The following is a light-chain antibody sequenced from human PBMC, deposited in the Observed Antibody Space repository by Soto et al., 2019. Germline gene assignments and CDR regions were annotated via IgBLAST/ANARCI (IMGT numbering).Light chain of an antibody. CDR2: LDSDGSH. V-gene: IGLV4-69*01. Sequence: QPVLTQSPSASASLGASVKLTCTLSSGHSSYAIAWHQQQPEKGPRYLMKLDSDGSHNKGDAIPDRFSGSSSGAERYLTISSLQSADEADYYCQTWGTGIHVVFGGGTKLTVL. CDR1: SGHSSYA. CDR3: QTWGTGIHVV. J-gene: IGLJ2*01.